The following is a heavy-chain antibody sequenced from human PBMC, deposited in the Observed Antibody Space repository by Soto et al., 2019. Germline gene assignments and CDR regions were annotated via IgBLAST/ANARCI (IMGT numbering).Heavy chain of an antibody. Sequence: EVQLVETGGGLIQPGGSLRLSCAASGFTVSSNYMSWVRQAPGKGLEWVSVIYSGGSTYYADSVKGRFTISRDNSKNTLYLQMNSLIAEDTAVYYCASLIAARPYYYYGMDVWGHGTTVTVSS. V-gene: IGHV3-53*02. D-gene: IGHD6-6*01. CDR1: GFTVSSNY. J-gene: IGHJ6*02. CDR3: ASLIAARPYYYYGMDV. CDR2: IYSGGST.